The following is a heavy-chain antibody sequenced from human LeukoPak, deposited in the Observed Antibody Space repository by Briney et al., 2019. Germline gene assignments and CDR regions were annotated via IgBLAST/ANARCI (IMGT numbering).Heavy chain of an antibody. CDR2: IYYSGST. J-gene: IGHJ3*01. V-gene: IGHV4-39*07. CDR1: GGSISSSSYY. Sequence: PSETLSLTCTVSGGSISSSSYYWGWIRQPPGKGLEWIGSIYYSGSTYYNPSLKSRVTISVDTSKNQFSLKLSSVTAADTAVYYCARIRYSSSSSVWGQGTMVTVSS. CDR3: ARIRYSSSSSV. D-gene: IGHD6-6*01.